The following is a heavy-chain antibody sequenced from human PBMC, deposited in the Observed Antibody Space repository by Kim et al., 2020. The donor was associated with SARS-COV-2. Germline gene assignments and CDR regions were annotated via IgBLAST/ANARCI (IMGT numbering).Heavy chain of an antibody. J-gene: IGHJ4*02. CDR1: GFTFSSYW. CDR3: ARDSRAYYDFWSGPSSHFDY. CDR2: INSDGSST. D-gene: IGHD3-3*01. Sequence: GGSLRLSCAASGFTFSSYWMHWVRQAPGKGLVWVSRINSDGSSTSYADSVKGRFTISRDNAKNTLYLQMNSLRAEDTAVYYCARDSRAYYDFWSGPSSHFDYWGQGTLVTVSS. V-gene: IGHV3-74*01.